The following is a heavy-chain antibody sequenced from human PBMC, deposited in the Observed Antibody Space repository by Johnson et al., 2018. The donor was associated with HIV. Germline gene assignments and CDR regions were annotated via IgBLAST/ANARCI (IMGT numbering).Heavy chain of an antibody. CDR2: IDSVGDT. Sequence: VQLVESGGDLVQPGGSLRLSCAASGFTLSGYDMHWVRQATGKGLEWVSEIDSVGDTYYPPSVKGRLTTSRENANNSLYLEMSSLRAGDTAVYYCARRSARSGGFDLWGQGTMVTASS. V-gene: IGHV3-13*01. D-gene: IGHD2-8*02. J-gene: IGHJ3*01. CDR1: GFTLSGYD. CDR3: ARRSARSGGFDL.